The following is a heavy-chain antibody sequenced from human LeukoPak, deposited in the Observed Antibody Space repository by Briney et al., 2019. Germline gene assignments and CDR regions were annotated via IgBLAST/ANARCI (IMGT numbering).Heavy chain of an antibody. CDR1: GFTFSSYS. D-gene: IGHD3-3*01. Sequence: GGSLRLSCAASGFTFSSYSMNWVRQAPGKGLEWVSSISSSGSYIYYADSVKGRFTISRDNAKNSLYLQMNSLRAEDTAVYYCARLYDFWSGYYKVGEGFDYWGQGTLVTVSS. V-gene: IGHV3-21*01. CDR3: ARLYDFWSGYYKVGEGFDY. J-gene: IGHJ4*02. CDR2: ISSSGSYI.